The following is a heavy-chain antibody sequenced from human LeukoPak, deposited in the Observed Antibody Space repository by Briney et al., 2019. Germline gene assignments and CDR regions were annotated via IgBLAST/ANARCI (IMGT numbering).Heavy chain of an antibody. Sequence: GGSLRLSCAASGFTFSSYSMNWVRQAPGKGLEWVSSISSSSSHIYYADSVKGRFTISRDNAKNSLYLQMNSLRAEDTAVYYCARDSSRFDPWGQGTLVTVSS. V-gene: IGHV3-21*01. D-gene: IGHD6-13*01. CDR1: GFTFSSYS. J-gene: IGHJ5*02. CDR3: ARDSSRFDP. CDR2: ISSSSSHI.